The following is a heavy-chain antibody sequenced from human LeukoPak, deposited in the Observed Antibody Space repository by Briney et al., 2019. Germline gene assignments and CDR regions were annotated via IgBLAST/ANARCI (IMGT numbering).Heavy chain of an antibody. Sequence: SETLSLTCTVSGGSISSYYWSWIRQPPGKGLEWIGYIYYSGSTNYNPSLKSRVTISVDTSKNQFSLKLSSVTAADTAVYYCARGGRDFDYWGQGTLVTVSS. CDR1: GGSISSYY. D-gene: IGHD1-26*01. J-gene: IGHJ4*02. CDR3: ARGGRDFDY. V-gene: IGHV4-59*01. CDR2: IYYSGST.